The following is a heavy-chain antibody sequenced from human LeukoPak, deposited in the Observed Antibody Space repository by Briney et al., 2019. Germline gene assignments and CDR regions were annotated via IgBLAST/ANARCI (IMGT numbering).Heavy chain of an antibody. D-gene: IGHD1-26*01. CDR3: ARNRGGATDWFDP. CDR2: LYYTGST. Sequence: SETLSLTCTVSGGSISRYSWSWIRQPPGKGLEWIGYLYYTGSTNYNPSLKSRVTISVDTSKNQFFLKLTSVTAADTAVYYCARNRGGATDWFDPWGQGTLVTVSS. J-gene: IGHJ5*02. V-gene: IGHV4-59*01. CDR1: GGSISRYS.